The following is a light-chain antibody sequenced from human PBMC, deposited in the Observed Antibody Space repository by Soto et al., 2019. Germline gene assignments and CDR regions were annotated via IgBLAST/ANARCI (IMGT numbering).Light chain of an antibody. V-gene: IGKV1-6*01. CDR3: LLDYAYFWA. CDR2: AAS. CDR1: QGIRSA. J-gene: IGKJ1*01. Sequence: AIQLTQSPSSLSASVGDRVTITCRASQGIRSALGWYQQKPGKVPKLLIYAASTLQSRVPSRFSGSGFGTDFTLTINSLQPEDFATYYCLLDYAYFWAFGQGTKVEVK.